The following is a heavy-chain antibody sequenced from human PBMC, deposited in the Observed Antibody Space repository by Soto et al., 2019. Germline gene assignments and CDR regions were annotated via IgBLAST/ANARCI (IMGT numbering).Heavy chain of an antibody. J-gene: IGHJ6*02. CDR3: ARDPVESCSGGSCYWDYYGMDV. D-gene: IGHD2-15*01. Sequence: PGGSLRLSCAASGFTFSSYWMSWVRQAPGKGLEWVANIKQDGSEKYYVDSVKGRFTISRDNAKNSLYLQMNSLRAEDTAVYYCARDPVESCSGGSCYWDYYGMDVWGQGTTVTVSS. V-gene: IGHV3-7*05. CDR2: IKQDGSEK. CDR1: GFTFSSYW.